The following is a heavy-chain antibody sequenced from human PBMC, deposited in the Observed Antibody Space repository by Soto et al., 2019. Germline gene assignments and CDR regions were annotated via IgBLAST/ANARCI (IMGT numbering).Heavy chain of an antibody. D-gene: IGHD1-1*01. J-gene: IGHJ4*02. CDR2: INHSGST. CDR1: GGSFSGYY. Sequence: SETLSLTCAVYGGSFSGYYWSWIRQPPGKGLEWIGEINHSGSTNYNPSLKSRVTISVDTSKNQFSLKLSSVTAADTAVYYCARGTNWNPAFDYWGQGTLVTVSS. V-gene: IGHV4-34*01. CDR3: ARGTNWNPAFDY.